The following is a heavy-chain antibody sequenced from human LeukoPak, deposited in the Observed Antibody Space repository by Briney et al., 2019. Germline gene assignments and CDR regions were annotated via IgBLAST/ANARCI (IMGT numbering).Heavy chain of an antibody. Sequence: SETLSLTCTVSGGSISSGGYYWSWIRQHPGKGLEWIGYIYYSGSTYYNPSLKSRVTISVDTPKNQFSLKLSSVTAADTAVYYCARSSRSYLFDYWGQGTLVTVSS. D-gene: IGHD1-26*01. J-gene: IGHJ4*02. CDR3: ARSSRSYLFDY. CDR2: IYYSGST. V-gene: IGHV4-31*03. CDR1: GGSISSGGYY.